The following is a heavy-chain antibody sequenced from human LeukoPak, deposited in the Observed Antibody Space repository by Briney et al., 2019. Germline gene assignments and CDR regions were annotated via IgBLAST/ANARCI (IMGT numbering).Heavy chain of an antibody. CDR1: GYTFTSYA. Sequence: ASVKVSCKASGYTFTSYAMHWVRQAPGQRLEWMGWINAGNGNTKYSQKFQGRVTITRDTSASTAYMKLSSLRSEDTAVYYCARDYLGYGSGGHLDYWGQGTLVTVSS. CDR2: INAGNGNT. J-gene: IGHJ4*02. CDR3: ARDYLGYGSGGHLDY. V-gene: IGHV1-3*01. D-gene: IGHD3-10*01.